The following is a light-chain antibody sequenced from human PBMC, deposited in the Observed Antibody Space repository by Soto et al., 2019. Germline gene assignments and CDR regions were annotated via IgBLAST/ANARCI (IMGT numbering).Light chain of an antibody. CDR1: SSDFGGYNY. Sequence: SVLTQPASVSGSPGQSITLSCTGTSSDFGGYNYVSWYQQHPGKAPKLMIYDVSNRPSGVSNRFSGSKSGSTASLTISGLQAEDEADYYCSSYTSSSTYVFGTGTKVTVL. V-gene: IGLV2-14*01. J-gene: IGLJ1*01. CDR3: SSYTSSSTYV. CDR2: DVS.